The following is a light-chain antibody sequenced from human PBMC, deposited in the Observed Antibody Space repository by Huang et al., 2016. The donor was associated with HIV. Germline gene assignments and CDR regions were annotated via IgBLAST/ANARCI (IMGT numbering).Light chain of an antibody. CDR3: QQYYSITMYT. Sequence: DIQMTQSPSSLSASVGDRVTITCRASQDILNSLAWYQQKPGKGPKLLVYGAYRLESGVPSRFSGSGSGTDYTLTISSLQPEDFATYYCQQYYSITMYTFGQGTKVEIK. V-gene: IGKV1-NL1*01. CDR2: GAY. J-gene: IGKJ2*01. CDR1: QDILNS.